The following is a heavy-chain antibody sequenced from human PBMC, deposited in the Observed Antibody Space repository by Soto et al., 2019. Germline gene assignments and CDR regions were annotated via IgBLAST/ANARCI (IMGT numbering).Heavy chain of an antibody. J-gene: IGHJ6*02. V-gene: IGHV1-3*01. D-gene: IGHD3-3*01. CDR3: ARDLYFDFWSVYSLNYYYYGMDV. Sequence: QVQLVQSGAEVKKPGASVKVSCKASGYTFTSYAMHLVRQAPGQRLEWMGWINAGNGNTKYSQKFQGRVTITRDTYASTAYMELSSLRSEDTAVYYCARDLYFDFWSVYSLNYYYYGMDVWGQGTTVTVSS. CDR2: INAGNGNT. CDR1: GYTFTSYA.